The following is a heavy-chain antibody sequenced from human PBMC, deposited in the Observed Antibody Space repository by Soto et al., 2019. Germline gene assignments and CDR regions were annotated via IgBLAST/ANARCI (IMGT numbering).Heavy chain of an antibody. D-gene: IGHD3-10*01. Sequence: QVQLVQSGAEVKKPGASVKVSCKASGYTFTSYGISWVRQAPGQGLEWMGWISAYNGNTNYAQKLQGRVTMTTDTTTGTAYRELRSLRSDDTAVYYCARDRLTYYYGSSLLGWFDPWGQGTLVTVSS. CDR3: ARDRLTYYYGSSLLGWFDP. J-gene: IGHJ5*02. CDR2: ISAYNGNT. V-gene: IGHV1-18*01. CDR1: GYTFTSYG.